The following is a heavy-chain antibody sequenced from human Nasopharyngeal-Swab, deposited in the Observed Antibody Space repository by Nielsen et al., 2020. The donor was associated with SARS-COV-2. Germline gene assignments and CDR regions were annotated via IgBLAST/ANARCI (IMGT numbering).Heavy chain of an antibody. J-gene: IGHJ4*02. Sequence: GSLKISCAASGFTLSRYSMSGVRQAPGKGLEWVSVIYSGGSSTYYADSVKGRFTISRDNSKNTLYLQMNSLRAEDTAVYYCAKDEQAIWGQGTLVTVSS. V-gene: IGHV3-23*03. CDR3: AKDEQAI. CDR2: IYSGGSST. CDR1: GFTLSRYS. D-gene: IGHD1/OR15-1a*01.